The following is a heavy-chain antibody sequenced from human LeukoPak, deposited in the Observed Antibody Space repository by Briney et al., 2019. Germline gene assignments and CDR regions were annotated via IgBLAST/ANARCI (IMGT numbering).Heavy chain of an antibody. J-gene: IGHJ4*02. Sequence: PSETLSLTCAAYGGSFSGYYWSWIRQPPGKGLEWIGEINHSGSTNYNPSLKSRVTISVDTSKNQFSLKLSSVTAADTAVYYCARGIVATMAFDYWGQGTLVTVSS. V-gene: IGHV4-34*01. CDR2: INHSGST. CDR3: ARGIVATMAFDY. CDR1: GGSFSGYY. D-gene: IGHD5-12*01.